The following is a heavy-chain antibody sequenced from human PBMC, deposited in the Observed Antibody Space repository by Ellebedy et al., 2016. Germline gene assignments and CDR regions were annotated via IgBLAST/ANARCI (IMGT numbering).Heavy chain of an antibody. J-gene: IGHJ3*02. CDR3: ARLHTARLKGPVGPASIRSDALDI. V-gene: IGHV3-30*03. CDR1: GFTFSSYG. Sequence: GESLKISCAASGFTFSSYGMHWVRQAPGKGLEWVAIISYDGSNKDYADSVKGRFTISRDNSKNTLYLQMNRLKPEDTAVYYCARLHTARLKGPVGPASIRSDALDIWGQGTLVTVPS. CDR2: ISYDGSNK. D-gene: IGHD2-2*01.